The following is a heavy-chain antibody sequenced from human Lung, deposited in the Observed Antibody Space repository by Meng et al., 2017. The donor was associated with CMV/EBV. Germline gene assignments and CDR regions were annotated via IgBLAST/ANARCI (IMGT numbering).Heavy chain of an antibody. Sequence: SGGTVDVHTLNWVRQAPGQGLEWLGGLIPLLGMATYSQKFQGRATITADKTTSTAYMELSSLRSEDRAIYYCARLAECSAGNCYFDYWGQGTLVTVSS. CDR2: LIPLLGMA. CDR3: ARLAECSAGNCYFDY. J-gene: IGHJ4*02. V-gene: IGHV1-69*02. D-gene: IGHD4-23*01. CDR1: GGTVDVHT.